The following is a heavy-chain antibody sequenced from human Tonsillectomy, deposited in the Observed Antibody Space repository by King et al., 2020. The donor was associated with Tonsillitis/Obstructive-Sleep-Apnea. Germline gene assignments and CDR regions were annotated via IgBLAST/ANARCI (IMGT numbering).Heavy chain of an antibody. CDR2: INPNSGGT. CDR1: GYTFTGYY. CDR3: ASGEVVVASYYFDY. Sequence: QLVQSGAEVKKPGASVKVSCKASGYTFTGYYMHWVRQAPGQGLEWMGWINPNSGGTKYAQKFQGWVTMTRDTSISTAYMELSRLRSDDTAVYYCASGEVVVASYYFDYWGQGTLVTVSS. D-gene: IGHD2-15*01. J-gene: IGHJ4*02. V-gene: IGHV1-2*04.